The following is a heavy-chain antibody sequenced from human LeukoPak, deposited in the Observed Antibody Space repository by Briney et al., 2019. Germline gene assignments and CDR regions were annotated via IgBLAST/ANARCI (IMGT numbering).Heavy chain of an antibody. CDR1: GCTFSSYA. J-gene: IGHJ4*02. V-gene: IGHV3-23*01. D-gene: IGHD6-19*01. Sequence: GGSLRLSCAASGCTFSSYAMSWVRQAPGKGLEWVSAINGSGGSTYYADSVKGRFTISSDNSKNTLYLQMNSLRAEGAAVYYCTKRGWYLDYWGQGTLDSVSS. CDR3: TKRGWYLDY. CDR2: INGSGGST.